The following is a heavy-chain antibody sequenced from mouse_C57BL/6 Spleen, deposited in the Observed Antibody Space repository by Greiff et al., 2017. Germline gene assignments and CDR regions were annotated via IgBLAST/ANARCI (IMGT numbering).Heavy chain of an antibody. D-gene: IGHD2-5*01. CDR1: GFTFSDYY. J-gene: IGHJ1*03. CDR3: ARDHSTYWYFDV. Sequence: EVQVVESEGGLVQPGSSMKLSCTASGFTFSDYYMAWVRQVPEKGLEWVANINYDGSSTYYLDSLKSRFIISRDNAKNILYLQMSSLKSEDTATYYCARDHSTYWYFDVWGTGTTVTVSS. V-gene: IGHV5-16*01. CDR2: INYDGSST.